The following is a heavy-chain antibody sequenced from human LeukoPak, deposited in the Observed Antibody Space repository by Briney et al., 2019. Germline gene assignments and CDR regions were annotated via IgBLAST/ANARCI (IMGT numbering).Heavy chain of an antibody. D-gene: IGHD5-18*01. V-gene: IGHV4-39*07. CDR1: GASMSNYY. Sequence: SETLSLTCNVSGASMSNYYWVWIRQPPGKGLEWIGSIYHSGTTYSGRTYYNPTLKSRVTISLDTYKNQFSLKVGSMTAADTAVYYCARAGGYGLIDYWGQGTMVTVSS. CDR2: IYHSGTTYSGRT. CDR3: ARAGGYGLIDY. J-gene: IGHJ4*02.